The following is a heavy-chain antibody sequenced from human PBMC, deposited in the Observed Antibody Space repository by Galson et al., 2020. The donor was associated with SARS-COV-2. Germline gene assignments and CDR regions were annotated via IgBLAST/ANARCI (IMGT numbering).Heavy chain of an antibody. Sequence: SVPVSCQASGGTYSSYPISWVRPAPGQGFEWMGGIITILGAPNYAQKFQGRVTITADKYASTAYMAPSSLRSEEAAVYFCARHSGTFYSHFDSWGQGTLVTVSS. D-gene: IGHD1-26*01. CDR1: GGTYSSYP. J-gene: IGHJ4*02. CDR2: IITILGAP. CDR3: ARHSGTFYSHFDS. V-gene: IGHV1-69*10.